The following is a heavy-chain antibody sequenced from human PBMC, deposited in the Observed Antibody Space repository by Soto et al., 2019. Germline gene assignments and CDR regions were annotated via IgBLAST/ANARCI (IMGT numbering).Heavy chain of an antibody. Sequence: EVQLVESGGGLVQPGVSLRLSCAASGFTCSSYSMNWVRQAPGKGLEWLSYISSISTTIYYADSVKGRFTISRDNAKNSLYLQMNSLGDEDTAVYYCARVSGSYSKSNEHWCQGTLVTVSS. D-gene: IGHD3-10*01. V-gene: IGHV3-48*02. CDR3: ARVSGSYSKSNEH. CDR2: ISSISTTI. J-gene: IGHJ4*02. CDR1: GFTCSSYS.